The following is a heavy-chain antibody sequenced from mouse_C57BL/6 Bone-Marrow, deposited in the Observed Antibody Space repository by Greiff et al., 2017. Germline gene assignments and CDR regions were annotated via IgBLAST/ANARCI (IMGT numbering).Heavy chain of an antibody. CDR1: GFTFSNYW. V-gene: IGHV6-3*01. J-gene: IGHJ1*03. CDR2: IRLKSDNYAT. CDR3: TCIYYCYYYWYFDV. D-gene: IGHD1-1*01. Sequence: EVKLVESGGGLVQPGGSMKLSCVASGFTFSNYWMNWVRQSPEKGLEWVAQIRLKSDNYATHYAESVKGRFTISRDDSKSSVYLQINNLRAEDTGIYYCTCIYYCYYYWYFDVWGTGTTVTVSS.